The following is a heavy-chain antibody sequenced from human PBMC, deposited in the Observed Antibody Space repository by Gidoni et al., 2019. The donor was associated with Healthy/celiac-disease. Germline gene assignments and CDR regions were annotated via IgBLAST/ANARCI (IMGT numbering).Heavy chain of an antibody. V-gene: IGHV1-46*01. CDR2: INPSGGST. CDR3: ARRLIGYCSSTSCYRGPFDY. CDR1: GYTFPSYY. J-gene: IGHJ4*02. D-gene: IGHD2-2*02. Sequence: QVQLVQSGAEVKKPGASVKVSCKASGYTFPSYYMHWVRQAPGQGLEWMGIINPSGGSTSYAQKFQGRVTMTRDTYTSTVYMELSSLRSEDTAVYYCARRLIGYCSSTSCYRGPFDYWGQGTLVTVSS.